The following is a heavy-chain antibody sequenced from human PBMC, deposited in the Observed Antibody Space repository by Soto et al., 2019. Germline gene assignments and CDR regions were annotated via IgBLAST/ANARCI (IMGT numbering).Heavy chain of an antibody. CDR2: INHSGST. CDR3: ARKWPWSGYHDY. V-gene: IGHV4-34*01. J-gene: IGHJ4*02. CDR1: GGSFSGYY. D-gene: IGHD3-3*01. Sequence: QVQLQQWGAGLLKPSETLSLTCAVYGGSFSGYYWSWIRQPPGKGLEWIGEINHSGSTNYNPSLKSRVTILVDTSKNQFSLKLSSVTAADTAVYYCARKWPWSGYHDYWGQGTLVTVSS.